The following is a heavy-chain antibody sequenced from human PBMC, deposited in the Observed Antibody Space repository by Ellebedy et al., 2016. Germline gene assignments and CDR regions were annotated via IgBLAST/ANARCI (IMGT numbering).Heavy chain of an antibody. CDR3: ARVDAVASEYFDL. CDR2: IFHSGSN. D-gene: IGHD6-19*01. V-gene: IGHV4-4*02. CDR1: GDSISSPKW. J-gene: IGHJ4*02. Sequence: SETLSLTCGVSGDSISSPKWWSWVRQSPGKGLEWIGEIFHSGSNNYNPSLKGRVTISVDTSKNQLSLKLSSVTAADTAVYYCARVDAVASEYFDLWGQGALVTVSS.